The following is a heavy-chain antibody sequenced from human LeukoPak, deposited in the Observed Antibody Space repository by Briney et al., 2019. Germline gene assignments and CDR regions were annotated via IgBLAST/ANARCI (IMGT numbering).Heavy chain of an antibody. Sequence: SVKVSCKASGGTFSSYAISWVRQAPGQGLEWMGRIIPIFGIANYAQKFQGRVTITADKSTSTAYMELSSLRAEDTAVYYCARGTSAPAAIKPDYWGQGTLVTVSS. D-gene: IGHD2-2*01. CDR1: GGTFSSYA. V-gene: IGHV1-69*04. CDR2: IIPIFGIA. CDR3: ARGTSAPAAIKPDY. J-gene: IGHJ4*02.